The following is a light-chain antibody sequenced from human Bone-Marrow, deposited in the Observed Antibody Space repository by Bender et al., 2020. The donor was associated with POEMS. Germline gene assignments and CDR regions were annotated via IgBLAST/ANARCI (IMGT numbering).Light chain of an antibody. V-gene: IGLV2-23*02. CDR2: EVS. CDR1: SSDVGGYNY. J-gene: IGLJ1*01. CDR3: CSYAGSPYV. Sequence: QSALTQPASVSGSPGQSITISCTGASSDVGGYNYVSWYQHHPGKAPKLLIHEVSKRPSGVSNRFSGSKSGNTASLTISGLQAEDEADYYCCSYAGSPYVFGTGTKVTVL.